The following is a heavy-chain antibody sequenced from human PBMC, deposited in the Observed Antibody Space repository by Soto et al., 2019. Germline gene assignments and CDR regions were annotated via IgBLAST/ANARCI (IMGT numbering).Heavy chain of an antibody. CDR3: ARGGSSDWQVAFDI. CDR1: GGSFHNFY. CDR2: VHYSGST. D-gene: IGHD6-19*01. V-gene: IGHV4-59*12. Sequence: QVQLQGSGPRLVKPSETLSLTCNLSGGSFHNFYWLWIRQPPGKGLEWVGHVHYSGSTNYNPSLKSRVTISIAMSKNKVSLKLTSVTAAATAVYFCARGGSSDWQVAFDIWGQGTTVTVSS. J-gene: IGHJ3*02.